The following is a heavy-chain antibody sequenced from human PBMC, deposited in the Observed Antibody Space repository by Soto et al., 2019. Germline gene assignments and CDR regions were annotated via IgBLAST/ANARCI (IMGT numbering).Heavy chain of an antibody. CDR1: GYSFTSYW. V-gene: IGHV5-51*01. CDR2: IYPGDSDT. J-gene: IGHJ5*02. CDR3: ARDPQQLVRYGNWFDP. Sequence: GESLKISCKGSGYSFTSYWIGWVRQMPGKGLEWMGIIYPGDSDTRYSPSFQGQVTISADKSISTAYLQWSSLKASDTAMYYCARDPQQLVRYGNWFDPWGQGTLVTVSS. D-gene: IGHD6-13*01.